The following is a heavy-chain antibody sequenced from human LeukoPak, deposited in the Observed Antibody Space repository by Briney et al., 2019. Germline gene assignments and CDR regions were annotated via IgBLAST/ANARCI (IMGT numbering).Heavy chain of an antibody. CDR3: TKRTHVLVVASYYYGMDV. J-gene: IGHJ6*02. CDR1: GFTFSGFA. Sequence: GGSLRLSCAASGFTFSGFAMSWVRQAPGKGLEWVSAISGSGDSTYYADSVEGRFTISRDNSKNTLYLQMNSLRAEDTAVYYCTKRTHVLVVASYYYGMDVWGQGTTVTVSS. D-gene: IGHD2-8*02. V-gene: IGHV3-23*01. CDR2: ISGSGDST.